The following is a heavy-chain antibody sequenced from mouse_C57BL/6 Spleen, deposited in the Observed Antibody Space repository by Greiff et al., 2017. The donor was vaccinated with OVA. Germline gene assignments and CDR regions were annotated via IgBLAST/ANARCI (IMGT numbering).Heavy chain of an antibody. J-gene: IGHJ2*01. D-gene: IGHD1-1*01. CDR2: IRSKSNNYAT. CDR1: GFSFNTYA. Sequence: EVHLVESGGGLVQPKGSLKLSCAASGFSFNTYAMNWVRQAPGKGLEWVARIRSKSNNYATYYADSVKDRFTISRDDSESMLYLQMNNLKTEDTAMYYCVRQRGSSFDYWGQGTTLTVSS. V-gene: IGHV10-1*01. CDR3: VRQRGSSFDY.